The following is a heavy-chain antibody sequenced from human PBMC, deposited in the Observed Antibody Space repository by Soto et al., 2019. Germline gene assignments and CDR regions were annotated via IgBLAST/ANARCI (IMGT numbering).Heavy chain of an antibody. CDR2: IYYSGST. V-gene: IGHV4-39*07. Sequence: SETLSLTCTVSGGSISSSSYYWGWIRQPPGKGLEWIGSIYYSGSTYYNPSLKSRVTISVDTSKNQFSLKLSSVTAADTAVYYCAAVPAATNWFDPWGQGTLVTVSS. CDR3: AAVPAATNWFDP. CDR1: GGSISSSSYY. J-gene: IGHJ5*02. D-gene: IGHD2-2*01.